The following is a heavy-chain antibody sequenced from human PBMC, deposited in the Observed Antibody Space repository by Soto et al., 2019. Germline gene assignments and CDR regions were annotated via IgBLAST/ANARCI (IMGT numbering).Heavy chain of an antibody. CDR2: ISHSGIT. Sequence: WWSWVRQPPGGGQAWIEEISHSGITNYKASRKSHATMSVDKTKIAVSLKLTSVSAADTAVYYWARVLRGWFDPWGQGTPVTVSS. CDR1: W. CDR3: ARVLRGWFDP. J-gene: IGHJ5*02. V-gene: IGHV4-4*02.